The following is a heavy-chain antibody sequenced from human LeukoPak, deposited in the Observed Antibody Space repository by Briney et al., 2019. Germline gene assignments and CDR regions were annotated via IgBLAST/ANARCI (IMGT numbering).Heavy chain of an antibody. CDR1: GFAVSSNY. Sequence: GGSLRLSCAASGFAVSSNYMNWVRQTPGKGLEWVSVIYSGGSTYYADSVKGRFTISRDNSKNTLYLQMNSLRAEDTAVYYCARDNNYWGQGTLVTVSS. CDR2: IYSGGST. V-gene: IGHV3-53*01. CDR3: ARDNNY. J-gene: IGHJ4*02.